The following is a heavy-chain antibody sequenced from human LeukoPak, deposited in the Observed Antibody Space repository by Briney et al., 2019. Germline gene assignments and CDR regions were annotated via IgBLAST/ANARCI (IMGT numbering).Heavy chain of an antibody. CDR2: ITGGGGNT. V-gene: IGHV3-23*01. Sequence: GSLRLSCAASGFTLSSYWMSWVRQAPGKGLEWVSVITGGGGNTYYADSVKGRFTISRDNAKNSLYLQMNSLRAEDTAVYYCAELGITMIGGVWGKGTTVTISS. J-gene: IGHJ6*04. CDR3: AELGITMIGGV. D-gene: IGHD3-10*02. CDR1: GFTLSSYW.